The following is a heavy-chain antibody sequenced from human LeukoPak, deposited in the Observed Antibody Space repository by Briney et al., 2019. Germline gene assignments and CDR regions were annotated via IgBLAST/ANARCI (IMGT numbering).Heavy chain of an antibody. CDR3: AGGYDSSGYYLD. V-gene: IGHV1-8*01. CDR1: GYTFTSYD. J-gene: IGHJ4*02. D-gene: IGHD3-22*01. CDR2: MNPNSGNT. Sequence: ASVKVSCKASGYTFTSYDINWVRQATGQGLEWMGWMNPNSGNTGYAQKFQGRVTMTRNNSISTAYMELSSLRSEDTAVCYCAGGYDSSGYYLDWGQGTMVTVSS.